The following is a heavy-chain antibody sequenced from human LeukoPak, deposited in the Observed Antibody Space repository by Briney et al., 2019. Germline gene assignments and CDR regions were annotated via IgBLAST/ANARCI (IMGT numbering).Heavy chain of an antibody. D-gene: IGHD1-26*01. J-gene: IGHJ4*02. CDR3: ARPYSGSYYAGNHIHY. Sequence: GGSLRLSCAASGFTVSRNYMSWVRQAPGKGLEWVSVSYSGGDTYYPDSVKGRFTVSRDNPKNTVYLQMNSLRAEDTAVYYCARPYSGSYYAGNHIHYWGQGTLVTVSS. CDR2: SYSGGDT. CDR1: GFTVSRNY. V-gene: IGHV3-53*01.